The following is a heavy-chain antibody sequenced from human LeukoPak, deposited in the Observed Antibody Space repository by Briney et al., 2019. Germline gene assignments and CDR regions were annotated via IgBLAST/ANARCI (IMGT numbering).Heavy chain of an antibody. V-gene: IGHV3-23*01. CDR2: ISGSGGST. D-gene: IGHD4-17*01. Sequence: ASVKVSCKASGGTFSSYAMSWVRQAPGKGLEWVSAISGSGGSTYYADSVEGRFTISRDNSKNTLYLQMNSLRAEDTAVYYCAKGTTVTTRNPNFDYWGQGTLVTVSS. CDR1: GGTFSSYA. CDR3: AKGTTVTTRNPNFDY. J-gene: IGHJ4*02.